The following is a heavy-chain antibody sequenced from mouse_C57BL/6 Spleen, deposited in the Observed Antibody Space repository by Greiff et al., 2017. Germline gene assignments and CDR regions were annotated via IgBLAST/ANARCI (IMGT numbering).Heavy chain of an antibody. Sequence: EVKLEESGGGLVKPGGSLKLSCAASGFTFSDYGMHWVRQAPEKGLEWVAYISSGSSTIYYADTVKGRFPISRDHAKNTLFLQMTSLRSEDTSMYYCARTYYSNRYFHVYRTWPTVTVSS. CDR2: ISSGSSTI. CDR3: ARTYYSNRYFHV. CDR1: GFTFSDYG. V-gene: IGHV5-17*01. D-gene: IGHD2-5*01. J-gene: IGHJ1*03.